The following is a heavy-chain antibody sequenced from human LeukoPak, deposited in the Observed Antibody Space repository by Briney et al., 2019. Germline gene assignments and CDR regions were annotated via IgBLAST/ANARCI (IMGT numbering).Heavy chain of an antibody. J-gene: IGHJ3*02. CDR1: GFTFSRYG. D-gene: IGHD3-22*01. CDR2: IWYDGSNK. Sequence: PGRSLRLSCVASGFTFSRYGMHWVRQAPGKGLEWVAIIWYDGSNKYYAESVKGRFTISRDTSKNTLYMQMDSLRAEDTAVYYCASGDTTGYSGDAFNIWGQGTMVTVSS. CDR3: ASGDTTGYSGDAFNI. V-gene: IGHV3-33*03.